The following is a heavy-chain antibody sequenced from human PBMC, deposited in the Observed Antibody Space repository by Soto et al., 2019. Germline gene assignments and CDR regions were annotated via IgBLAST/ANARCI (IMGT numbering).Heavy chain of an antibody. CDR3: ARGKSYDYVWGSYRYRGAFDI. CDR1: GFTFSSYG. D-gene: IGHD3-16*02. V-gene: IGHV3-33*01. J-gene: IGHJ3*02. Sequence: GGSLRLSCAASGFTFSSYGMHWVRQAPGKGLEWVAVIWYDGSNKYYADSVKGRFTISRDNSKNTLYLQMNSLRAEDTAVYYCARGKSYDYVWGSYRYRGAFDIWGQGTMVTVSS. CDR2: IWYDGSNK.